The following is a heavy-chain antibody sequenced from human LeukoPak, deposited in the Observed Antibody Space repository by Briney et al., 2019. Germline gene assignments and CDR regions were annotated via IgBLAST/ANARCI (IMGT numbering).Heavy chain of an antibody. D-gene: IGHD5-18*01. V-gene: IGHV3-23*01. CDR3: AKARRIQLWLS. CDR2: ISGSGGST. CDR1: GGSFSGYY. Sequence: PSETLSLTCAVYGGSFSGYYWSWVRQAPGKGLEWVSGISGSGGSTYYADSVKGRFTISRDNSKNTLYLQMISLRAEDTAVYYCAKARRIQLWLSWGQGTLVTVSS. J-gene: IGHJ5*02.